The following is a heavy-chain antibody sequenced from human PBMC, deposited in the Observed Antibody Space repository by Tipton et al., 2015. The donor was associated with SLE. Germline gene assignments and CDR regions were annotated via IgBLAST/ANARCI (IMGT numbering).Heavy chain of an antibody. CDR1: CYSISSGYY. Sequence: PGLVKPSETLSLTCAVSCYSISSGYYWSWIRQSPGKGLEWIGYVYYTGFTSYNPSLKSRVTISLDTSKNQFSLNVNSVTAADTAVYYCARSWFGTLEVWFDPWGQGTLVTVSS. CDR3: ARSWFGTLEVWFDP. V-gene: IGHV4-61*01. CDR2: VYYTGFT. D-gene: IGHD3-10*01. J-gene: IGHJ5*02.